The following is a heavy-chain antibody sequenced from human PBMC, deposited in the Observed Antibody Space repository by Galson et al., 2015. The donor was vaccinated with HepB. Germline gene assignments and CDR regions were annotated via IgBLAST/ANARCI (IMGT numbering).Heavy chain of an antibody. Sequence: SLRLSCAASGFTFSRYPMYWVRQAPGKGLECVSVISSDGGSTYYADSVKGRFTISRDNSKSTLYFQMSSLRIEDTAVYYCGSGWHDAFAIWGQGTMVTVSS. J-gene: IGHJ3*02. CDR1: GFTFSRYP. V-gene: IGHV3-64D*06. CDR3: GSGWHDAFAI. CDR2: ISSDGGST. D-gene: IGHD6-19*01.